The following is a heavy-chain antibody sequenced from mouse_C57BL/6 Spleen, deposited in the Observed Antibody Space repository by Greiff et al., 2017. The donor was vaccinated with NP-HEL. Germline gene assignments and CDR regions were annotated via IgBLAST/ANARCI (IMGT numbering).Heavy chain of an antibody. V-gene: IGHV1-59*01. J-gene: IGHJ2*01. CDR1: GYTFTSYW. Sequence: QVQLQQPGAELVRPGTSVKLSCKASGYTFTSYWMHWVKQRPGQGLEWIGVIDPSDSYTNYNQKFKGKATLTVDTSSSTAYMQLSSLTSEDSAVYYCAREELNYVGYWGQGTTLTVSS. CDR2: IDPSDSYT. CDR3: AREELNYVGY.